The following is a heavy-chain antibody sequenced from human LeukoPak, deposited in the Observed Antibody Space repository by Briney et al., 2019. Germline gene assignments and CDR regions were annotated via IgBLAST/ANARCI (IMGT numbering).Heavy chain of an antibody. Sequence: PSETLSLTCTVSGGSINSYHWSWIRQPAGKQLEWIGRIYISGSTNYNPSLKSRVTMSVDTSKNQFSLKLSSVTAADTAVYCCARDSGSRLDAFDIWGQGTMVTVSS. CDR2: IYISGST. V-gene: IGHV4-4*07. CDR1: GGSINSYH. D-gene: IGHD3-10*01. CDR3: ARDSGSRLDAFDI. J-gene: IGHJ3*02.